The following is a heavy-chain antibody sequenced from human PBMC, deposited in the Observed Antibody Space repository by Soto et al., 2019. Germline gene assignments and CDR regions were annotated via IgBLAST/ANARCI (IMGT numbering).Heavy chain of an antibody. CDR2: ISSRGDDV. V-gene: IGHV3-11*01. CDR1: GFIFRDHY. CDR3: ARAGPYCGSDCYPWAFDI. D-gene: IGHD2-21*02. J-gene: IGHJ3*02. Sequence: QVQLVESGGGLVKPGGSLRLSCATSGFIFRDHYMTWFRQAPGEGLEWLAYISSRGDDVYYADSVKGRFTISRDNAKKSLFLQMKSLRAEDSAVYYCARAGPYCGSDCYPWAFDIWGHGTVVTVSS.